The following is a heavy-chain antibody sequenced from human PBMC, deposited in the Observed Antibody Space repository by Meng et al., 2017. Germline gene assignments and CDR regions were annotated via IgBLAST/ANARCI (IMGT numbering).Heavy chain of an antibody. CDR1: GGSISSSNW. CDR3: ARARIAVAGTSPFDY. D-gene: IGHD6-19*01. J-gene: IGHJ4*02. Sequence: GSLRLSCAVSGGSISSSNWWSWVRQPPGKGLEWIGYIYYSGSTNYNPALKSRVTIAVDTSKNQFSLKLSSVTAADTAVYYGARARIAVAGTSPFDYWGQGTLVTVSS. CDR2: IYYSGST. V-gene: IGHV4-4*02.